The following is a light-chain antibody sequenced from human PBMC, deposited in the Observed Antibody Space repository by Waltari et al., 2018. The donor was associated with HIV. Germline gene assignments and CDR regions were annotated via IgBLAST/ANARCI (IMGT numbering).Light chain of an antibody. Sequence: QSVLTQPPSVSGAPGQRVTISCTGSRSNIGAGYGVRWYQTLPGTAPKLLIYGNTNRPSGIPDRFSGSKSDTSASLAITGLQAEDEADYYCQSYDSSLSVVVFGGGTKLTVL. CDR2: GNT. V-gene: IGLV1-40*01. J-gene: IGLJ2*01. CDR3: QSYDSSLSVVV. CDR1: RSNIGAGYG.